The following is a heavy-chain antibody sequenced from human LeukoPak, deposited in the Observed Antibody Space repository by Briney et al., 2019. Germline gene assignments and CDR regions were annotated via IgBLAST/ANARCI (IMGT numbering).Heavy chain of an antibody. Sequence: SETLSLTCAVYGGSFSGYYWSWIRQPPGKGLEWIGEINHSGSTNYNPSLKSRVTISVDTSKNQFSLKLSSVTAADTAVYYCAIPSGLVMRYWGQGTLVTASS. J-gene: IGHJ4*02. CDR2: INHSGST. D-gene: IGHD3/OR15-3a*01. CDR1: GGSFSGYY. CDR3: AIPSGLVMRY. V-gene: IGHV4-34*01.